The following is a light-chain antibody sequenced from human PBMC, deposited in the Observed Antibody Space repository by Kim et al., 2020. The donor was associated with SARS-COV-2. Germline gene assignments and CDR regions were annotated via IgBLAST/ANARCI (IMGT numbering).Light chain of an antibody. Sequence: SSELTQDAAVSVALGQTVRITCQGDSLRSYYASWYQQKPGQAPVLVIYGKNNRPSGIPDRFSGSSSGNTASLTIPGAQAEDEADYYCKSRDTSGNHYVFG. CDR1: SLRSYY. J-gene: IGLJ1*01. V-gene: IGLV3-19*01. CDR3: KSRDTSGNHYV. CDR2: GKN.